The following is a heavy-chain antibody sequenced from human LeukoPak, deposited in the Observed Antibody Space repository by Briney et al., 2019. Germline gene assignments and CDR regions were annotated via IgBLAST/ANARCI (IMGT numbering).Heavy chain of an antibody. J-gene: IGHJ5*02. CDR1: GYTFTPYY. CDR2: INPSGGGT. CDR3: ARDMLAVPSNWFDP. D-gene: IGHD2-8*01. Sequence: ASENVSYKASGYTFTPYYIHWVRQAPGHGLEGMGVINPSGGGTSYAQNFQGRVTMTRDTSTSTVYMDLRSLRSEDTAVYVCARDMLAVPSNWFDPWGQGTLVTVSS. V-gene: IGHV1-46*01.